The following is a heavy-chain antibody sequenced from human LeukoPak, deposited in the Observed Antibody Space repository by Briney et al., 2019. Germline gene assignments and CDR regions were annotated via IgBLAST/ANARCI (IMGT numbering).Heavy chain of an antibody. CDR3: ARSSGGYRSFDY. J-gene: IGHJ4*02. CDR2: IYYSGTT. Sequence: SETLSLTCTVSGGSISSYYWSWIRQPPGKGLEWIGYIYYSGTTDYNPSLKSRVTISVDTSNNQFSLKVSSVTAADTAVYYCARSSGGYRSFDYWGQGTLVPVSS. D-gene: IGHD1-26*01. CDR1: GGSISSYY. V-gene: IGHV4-59*01.